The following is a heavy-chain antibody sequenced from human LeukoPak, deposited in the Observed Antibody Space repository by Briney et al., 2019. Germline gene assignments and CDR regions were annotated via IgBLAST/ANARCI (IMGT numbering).Heavy chain of an antibody. V-gene: IGHV3-53*01. CDR3: ASTYYYSSGSYPPYYYYYMDV. CDR1: GFTVSSNY. D-gene: IGHD3-10*01. J-gene: IGHJ6*03. Sequence: GGSLRLSCAASGFTVSSNYMSWLRQAPGKGLEWVSVLYSGGSTYYADSVKGRFTISRDNSKNTLYLQMNSLRAEDTAVYYCASTYYYSSGSYPPYYYYYMDVWGKGTTVTVSS. CDR2: LYSGGST.